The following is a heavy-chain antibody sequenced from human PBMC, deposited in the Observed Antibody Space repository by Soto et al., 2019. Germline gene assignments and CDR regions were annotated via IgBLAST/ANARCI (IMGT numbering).Heavy chain of an antibody. CDR3: AREGACSGGSCYMSYYYYGMDV. D-gene: IGHD2-15*01. V-gene: IGHV1-69*01. J-gene: IGHJ6*02. CDR2: IIPIFGTA. Sequence: QVQLVQSGAEVKKPGSSVKVSCKASGGTFSSYAISWVRRAPGQGLEWMGGIIPIFGTANYAQKFQGRVTITADESTSTAYMELSSLRSEDTAVYYCAREGACSGGSCYMSYYYYGMDVWGQGTTVTVSS. CDR1: GGTFSSYA.